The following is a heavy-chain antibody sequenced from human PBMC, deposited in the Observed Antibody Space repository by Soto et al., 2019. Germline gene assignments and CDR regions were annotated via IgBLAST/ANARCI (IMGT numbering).Heavy chain of an antibody. J-gene: IGHJ4*02. D-gene: IGHD3-22*01. CDR3: ARLSYDSSGYYPVVDY. V-gene: IGHV4-59*08. CDR1: GGSISSYY. CDR2: IYYSGST. Sequence: SETLSLTCTVSGGSISSYYWSWIRQPPGKGLEWIGYIYYSGSTNYNPSLKSRVTISVDTSKNQFSLKLSSVTAADTAVYYCARLSYDSSGYYPVVDYWGQGTLVT.